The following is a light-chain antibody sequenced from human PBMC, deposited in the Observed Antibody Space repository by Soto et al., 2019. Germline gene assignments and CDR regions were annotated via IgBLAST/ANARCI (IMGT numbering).Light chain of an antibody. V-gene: IGKV3-11*01. Sequence: EIVLTQSPATLSLSPGERATLSCRASQSVSSYVAWYQQKPGQAPRLLIYDASNRATGIPARFSRSGSGTDFTLTISGLEPEDFALCYCQQRSNWPLTFGGGTKVQIK. CDR2: DAS. J-gene: IGKJ4*01. CDR3: QQRSNWPLT. CDR1: QSVSSY.